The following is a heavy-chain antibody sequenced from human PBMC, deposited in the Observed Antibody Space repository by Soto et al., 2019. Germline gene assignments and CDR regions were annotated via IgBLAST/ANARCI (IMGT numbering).Heavy chain of an antibody. Sequence: QVQLVQSGAEVKKPGAAVKVSCKASGYTFFSYGISWVRQAPGQGLEWMGWISAYNGNTNYAQNLQGRVTMTTDTSTSTADMELRSLRSDDTAVYYCARDLIAVRPGWFDPWGQGTLVTVSS. CDR2: ISAYNGNT. V-gene: IGHV1-18*04. D-gene: IGHD6-6*01. J-gene: IGHJ5*02. CDR1: GYTFFSYG. CDR3: ARDLIAVRPGWFDP.